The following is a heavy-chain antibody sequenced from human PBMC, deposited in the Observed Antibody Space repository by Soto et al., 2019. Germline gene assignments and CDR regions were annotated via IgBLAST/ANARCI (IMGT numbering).Heavy chain of an antibody. CDR3: VRTWHGFDI. CDR1: GFTFSTYW. V-gene: IGHV3-74*01. Sequence: EVQLVESGGGLVQPGGSPRLSCAASGFTFSTYWMHWVRQAPEKGLLWVSHINGDGSYTDFADSVKGRFTISRDNAKNTVYLQMQSLRVEDTAVYFCVRTWHGFDIWGPGTMVTVSS. J-gene: IGHJ3*02. CDR2: INGDGSYT.